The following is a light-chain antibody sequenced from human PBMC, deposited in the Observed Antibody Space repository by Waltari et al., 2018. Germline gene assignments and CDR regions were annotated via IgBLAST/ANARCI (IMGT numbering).Light chain of an antibody. Sequence: SYVLTQPPPVSVAPGKTARITCGGNNIGSKTVHWYQQRPGQAPVLVINDDSDRPSGIPERISGSNSGNTATLAISRGEAGDEADYYCQVWDSSSDHWVFGGGTKLTVL. CDR3: QVWDSSSDHWV. V-gene: IGLV3-21*04. CDR2: DDS. CDR1: NIGSKT. J-gene: IGLJ3*02.